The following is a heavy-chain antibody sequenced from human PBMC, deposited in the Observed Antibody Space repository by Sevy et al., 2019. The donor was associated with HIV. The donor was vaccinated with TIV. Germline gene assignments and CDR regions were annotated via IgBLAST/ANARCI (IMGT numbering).Heavy chain of an antibody. CDR2: FHEDGES. D-gene: IGHD2-2*01. V-gene: IGHV1-24*01. CDR1: GYTLSKLS. J-gene: IGHJ4*02. Sequence: ASVKVSCKVSGYTLSKLSMHWVRQAPGERLEWMGGFHEDGESMYAQKFQGRVTMTEDTSTDTAYMELSSLRSEDTAVYYCATDIVVGRDYWGQGTLVTVSS. CDR3: ATDIVVGRDY.